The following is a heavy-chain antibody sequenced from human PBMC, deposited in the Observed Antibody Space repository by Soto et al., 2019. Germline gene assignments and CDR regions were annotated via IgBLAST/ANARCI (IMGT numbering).Heavy chain of an antibody. Sequence: GGSLRLSCAASGFTFSSYGMHWVRQAPGKGLEWVAVISYDGSNKYYADSVKGRFIISSDNSSNTVALQMNSLRVEDTAVYYCVYWVSAHFDSWGQGTLVTVS. CDR1: GFTFSSYG. D-gene: IGHD6-13*01. J-gene: IGHJ4*01. CDR2: ISYDGSNK. CDR3: VYWVSAHFDS. V-gene: IGHV3-30*03.